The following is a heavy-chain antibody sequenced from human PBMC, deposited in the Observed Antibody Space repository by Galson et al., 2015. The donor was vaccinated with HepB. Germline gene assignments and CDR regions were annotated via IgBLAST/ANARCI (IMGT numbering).Heavy chain of an antibody. D-gene: IGHD1-14*01. V-gene: IGHV3-30*03. CDR1: GFTFSSFH. CDR2: ISYDGSYK. CDR3: ARDGPEATAGPSGFDI. J-gene: IGHJ3*02. Sequence: SLRLSCAASGFTFSSFHMHWFRQAPGKGLEWVALISYDGSYKFYADSVEGRFIISRDSLLHLQMNSLRTEDTAVYYCARDGPEATAGPSGFDIWGQGTMVTVSS.